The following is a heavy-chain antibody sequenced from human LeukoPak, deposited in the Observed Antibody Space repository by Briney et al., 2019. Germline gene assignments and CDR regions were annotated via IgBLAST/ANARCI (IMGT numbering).Heavy chain of an antibody. J-gene: IGHJ4*02. CDR2: ISSSGSTI. CDR3: ARVLPYGDYDYYFDY. V-gene: IGHV3-48*03. D-gene: IGHD4-17*01. Sequence: GGSLRLSCAASGFTFSSYEMNWVRQAPGKGLEWVSYISSSGSTIYYADSVKGRFTISRDSAKNSLYLQMNSLRAEDTAVYYRARVLPYGDYDYYFDYWGQGTLVTVSS. CDR1: GFTFSSYE.